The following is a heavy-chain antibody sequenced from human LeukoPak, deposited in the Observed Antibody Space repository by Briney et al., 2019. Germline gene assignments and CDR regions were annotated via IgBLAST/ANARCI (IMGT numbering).Heavy chain of an antibody. D-gene: IGHD3-3*01. CDR1: GFTFSSFE. V-gene: IGHV3-48*03. CDR3: ARARAGIFGVVTYNWFDP. J-gene: IGHJ5*02. Sequence: GGSLRLSCAASGFTFSSFEMNWVRQAPGKGLEWLSHISTSGSTKYYANSVKGRFTISRGNAENSVYLQMSSLTAEDTGLYYCARARAGIFGVVTYNWFDPWGQGTLVTVSS. CDR2: ISTSGSTK.